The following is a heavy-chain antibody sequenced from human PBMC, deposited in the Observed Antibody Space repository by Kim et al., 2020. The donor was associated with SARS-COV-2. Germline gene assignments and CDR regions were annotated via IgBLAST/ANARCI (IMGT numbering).Heavy chain of an antibody. D-gene: IGHD3-16*02. CDR1: GFTFSSYS. CDR3: ARGSHYDDYIWGSYRYRWVDP. Sequence: GGSLRLSCAASGFTFSSYSMNWVRQAPGKGLEWVSSISSSSSYIYYADSVKGRFTISRDNAKNSLYLQMNSLRAEDTAVYYCARGSHYDDYIWGSYRYRWVDPWGQGNLVTVSS. J-gene: IGHJ5*02. V-gene: IGHV3-21*01. CDR2: ISSSSSYI.